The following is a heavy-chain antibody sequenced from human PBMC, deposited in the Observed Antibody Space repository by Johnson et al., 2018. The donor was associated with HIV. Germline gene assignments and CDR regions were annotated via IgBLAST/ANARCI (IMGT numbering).Heavy chain of an antibody. Sequence: QVQLVESGGGVVQPGRSLRLSCAASGFTFSSYAMHWVRQAPGKGLEWVAVISYDGSSKYYADSVKGRFTISGDNSKNTLYVQMNSLRAEDTAVYYCARVRPNPTVTTRGAAFDIWGQGTMVTVSS. J-gene: IGHJ3*02. CDR3: ARVRPNPTVTTRGAAFDI. V-gene: IGHV3-30-3*01. D-gene: IGHD4-17*01. CDR2: ISYDGSSK. CDR1: GFTFSSYA.